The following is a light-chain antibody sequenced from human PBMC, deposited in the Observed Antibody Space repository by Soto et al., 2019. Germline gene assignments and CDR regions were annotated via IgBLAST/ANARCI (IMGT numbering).Light chain of an antibody. J-gene: IGKJ1*01. Sequence: DIRRTQSPSTTSASIGVRVSITSRARQSTSNWLAWYQQRPGKTPKPLISEASKLESGVPSRFSGSGSGTEFTLPISSLQHDDFATSYCQQYITYPYAFDQGTKVEIK. CDR2: EAS. CDR3: QQYITYPYA. CDR1: QSTSNW. V-gene: IGKV1-5*03.